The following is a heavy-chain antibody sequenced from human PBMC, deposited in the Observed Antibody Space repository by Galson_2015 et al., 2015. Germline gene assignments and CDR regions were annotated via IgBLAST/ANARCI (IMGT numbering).Heavy chain of an antibody. V-gene: IGHV3-7*01. CDR1: GFTFSSYW. CDR3: ARGATVTTHVPDYFDY. CDR2: IKQDGSEK. D-gene: IGHD4-17*01. Sequence: SLRLSCAASGFTFSSYWMSWVRQAPGKGLEWVANIKQDGSEKYYVDSVKGRFTISRDNAKNSLYLQMNSLRAEDTAVYYCARGATVTTHVPDYFDYWGQGTLVTVSS. J-gene: IGHJ4*02.